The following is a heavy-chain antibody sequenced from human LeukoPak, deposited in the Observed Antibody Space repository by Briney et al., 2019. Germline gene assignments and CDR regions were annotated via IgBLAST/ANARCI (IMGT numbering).Heavy chain of an antibody. CDR1: GGSFSGYY. CDR3: ARGRFDY. CDR2: INHSGST. Sequence: PSETLSLTCAVYGGSFSGYYWSWTRQPPGKGLEWIGEINHSGSTNYNPSLKSRVTISVDTSKNQFSLKLSSVTAADTAVYYCARGRFDYWGQGTLVTVSS. J-gene: IGHJ4*02. V-gene: IGHV4-34*01.